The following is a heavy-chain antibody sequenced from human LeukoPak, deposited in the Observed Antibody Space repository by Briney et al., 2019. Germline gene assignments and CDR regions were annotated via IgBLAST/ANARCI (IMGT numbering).Heavy chain of an antibody. Sequence: GGSLRLSCAASGFTFSSYAMSWVRQAPGKGLEWVSAISGSGGSTYYADSVKGRFTISRDNSKNTLYLQMNSVRAEDTAVYYCAKTRPLDSSSWSHGDYWGQGTLVTVSS. CDR2: ISGSGGST. J-gene: IGHJ4*02. CDR1: GFTFSSYA. V-gene: IGHV3-23*01. CDR3: AKTRPLDSSSWSHGDY. D-gene: IGHD6-13*01.